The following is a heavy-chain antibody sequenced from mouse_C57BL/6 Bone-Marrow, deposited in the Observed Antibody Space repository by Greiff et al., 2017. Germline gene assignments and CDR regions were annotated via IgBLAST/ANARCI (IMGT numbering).Heavy chain of an antibody. CDR2: IYPRNGNT. J-gene: IGHJ2*01. V-gene: IGHV1-81*01. D-gene: IGHD4-1*01. CDR3: ARSVSGTGGFDY. Sequence: VQLQQSGAELARPGASVKLSCKASGYTFTSYGISWVKQRPGQGLEWIGEIYPRNGNTYYNEKFKGKATLTADKSSSTVYMELRSLTSEDSAVYFCARSVSGTGGFDYWDQGTTPTVSA. CDR1: GYTFTSYG.